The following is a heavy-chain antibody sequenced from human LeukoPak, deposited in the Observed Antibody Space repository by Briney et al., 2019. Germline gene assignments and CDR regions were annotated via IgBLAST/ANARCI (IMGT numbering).Heavy chain of an antibody. J-gene: IGHJ5*02. V-gene: IGHV3-7*03. Sequence: PGGSLRLSCAASGFTFSSYWMSWVRQAPGKGLEWVANIKQDGSEKYYVDSVKGRFTISRDNAKNSLYLQMNSLRAEDTALYYCAKGGFGEFLHWFDPWGQGTLVTVSS. CDR3: AKGGFGEFLHWFDP. D-gene: IGHD3-10*01. CDR2: IKQDGSEK. CDR1: GFTFSSYW.